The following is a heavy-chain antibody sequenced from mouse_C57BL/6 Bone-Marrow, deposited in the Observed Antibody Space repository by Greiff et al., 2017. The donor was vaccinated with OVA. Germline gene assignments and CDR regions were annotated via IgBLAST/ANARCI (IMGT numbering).Heavy chain of an antibody. D-gene: IGHD1-1*01. CDR3: ARLRLRLYFDY. Sequence: VQLQQSGAGLVRPGASVKLSCKASGYTFTDYYITWVKQRPGQGLEWIARIYPGSGSTYYNETFKGKATLTAEKSSSTAYMQLSSLTSEDSAVYFCARLRLRLYFDYWGQGTTLTVSS. V-gene: IGHV1-76*01. J-gene: IGHJ2*01. CDR1: GYTFTDYY. CDR2: IYPGSGST.